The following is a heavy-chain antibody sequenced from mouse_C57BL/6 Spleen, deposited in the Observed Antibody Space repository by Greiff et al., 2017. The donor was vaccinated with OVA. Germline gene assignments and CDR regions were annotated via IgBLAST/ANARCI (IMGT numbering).Heavy chain of an antibody. V-gene: IGHV1-55*01. CDR3: ARWGAGYDDYYAMDY. J-gene: IGHJ4*01. D-gene: IGHD2-14*01. CDR2: IYPGSGST. CDR1: GYTFTSYW. Sequence: QVQLQQPGAELVKPGASVKMSCKASGYTFTSYWITWVKQRPGQGLEWIGDIYPGSGSTNYNEKFKSKATLTVDTSSSTAYMQLSSLTCGDSAVYYGARWGAGYDDYYAMDYWGQGTSVTVSA.